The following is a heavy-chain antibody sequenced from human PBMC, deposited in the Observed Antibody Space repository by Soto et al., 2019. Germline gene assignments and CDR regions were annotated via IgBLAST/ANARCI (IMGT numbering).Heavy chain of an antibody. V-gene: IGHV3-23*01. CDR2: ISTSGGST. D-gene: IGHD6-6*01. CDR1: GFTFRSYA. CDR3: AKGDSSSPRPRVFDS. Sequence: GGSLRLSCAASGFTFRSYAMSWVRQAPGKGLEWVSSISTSGGSTYYADSVRGRCTISRDNSKNTLYLEMNSLRAEDTAVYYCAKGDSSSPRPRVFDSWGQGTLVTVSS. J-gene: IGHJ4*02.